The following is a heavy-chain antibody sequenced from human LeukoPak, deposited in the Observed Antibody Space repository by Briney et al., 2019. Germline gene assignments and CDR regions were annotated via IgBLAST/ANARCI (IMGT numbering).Heavy chain of an antibody. CDR2: IYYSGNT. Sequence: SETLSLTCTVSGVSISSSNSYWGWIRQPPGKGLEWIGSIYYSGNTYYNASLKSQVSISIDTSKNQFSLKLSSVTAADTAVYYCARVRAGGYSYALYYFDYWGQGTLVTVSS. V-gene: IGHV4-39*07. J-gene: IGHJ4*02. D-gene: IGHD5-18*01. CDR1: GVSISSSNSY. CDR3: ARVRAGGYSYALYYFDY.